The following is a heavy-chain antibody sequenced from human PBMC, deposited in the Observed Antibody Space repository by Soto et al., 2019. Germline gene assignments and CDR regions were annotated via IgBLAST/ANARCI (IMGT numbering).Heavy chain of an antibody. J-gene: IGHJ3*02. Sequence: SETLSLTCTPSRVSVIRASYYWSWIRQPPGKGLDWIGYIYYSGSTNYTPSLKSRVTISVDTSKNQFSLKLSSLTAADTAVYYCARGRDAFDIWGQGTMVT. V-gene: IGHV4-61*01. CDR3: ARGRDAFDI. CDR1: RVSVIRASYY. CDR2: IYYSGST.